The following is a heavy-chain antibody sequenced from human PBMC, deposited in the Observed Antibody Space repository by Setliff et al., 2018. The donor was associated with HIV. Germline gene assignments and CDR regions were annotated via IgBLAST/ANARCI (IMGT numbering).Heavy chain of an antibody. V-gene: IGHV1-46*01. J-gene: IGHJ5*02. Sequence: ASVKVSCKSSGYTFSDYYMHWVRQAPGQGLEWVGIMNAKSGSTHYARKFQGRVTMTRDTATSTVYMELSSLRSEDTAVYYCARDPIRAVGVDFWSATNNWFGPWGQGTLVTVSS. CDR1: GYTFSDYY. CDR3: ARDPIRAVGVDFWSATNNWFGP. D-gene: IGHD3-3*01. CDR2: MNAKSGST.